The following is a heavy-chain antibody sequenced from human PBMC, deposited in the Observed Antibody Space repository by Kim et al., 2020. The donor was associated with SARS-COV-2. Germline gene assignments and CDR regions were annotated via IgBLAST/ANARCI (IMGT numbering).Heavy chain of an antibody. D-gene: IGHD2-2*01. Sequence: GGSLRLSCAASGFTFRSYGMHWVRQAPGKGLEWVAVISYDGSNKYYSDSVKGRFTISRDNSKNTLYLQMNSLRAEDTAVYYCAKDPKIKYQLLFANHYYYGMDVWGQGTTVTVS. CDR3: AKDPKIKYQLLFANHYYYGMDV. J-gene: IGHJ6*02. CDR1: GFTFRSYG. V-gene: IGHV3-30*18. CDR2: ISYDGSNK.